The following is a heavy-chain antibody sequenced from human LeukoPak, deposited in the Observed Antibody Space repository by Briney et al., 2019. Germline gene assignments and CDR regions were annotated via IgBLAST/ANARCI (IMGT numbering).Heavy chain of an antibody. CDR1: GFTFSSYA. CDR3: ARENNAFDI. V-gene: IGHV3-30*04. CDR2: ISYDGSNK. Sequence: GGSLRLSCAASGFTFSSYAMHWVRQAPGKGLEWVAVISYDGSNKYYADSVKGRFTISRDNSKNTLYLQMNSLRAEDTAVYYCARENNAFDIWGQGTMVTVSS. J-gene: IGHJ3*02.